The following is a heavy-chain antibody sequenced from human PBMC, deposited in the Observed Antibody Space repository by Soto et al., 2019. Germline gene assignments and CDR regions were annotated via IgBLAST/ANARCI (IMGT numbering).Heavy chain of an antibody. V-gene: IGHV1-46*01. J-gene: IGHJ6*02. Sequence: AASVKVSCKASGGTFSSYAISWVRQAPGQGLEWMGIINPSGGSTSYAQKFQGRVTMTRDTSTSTVYMELSSLRSEDTAVYYCARVSYDSSGYYYGMDVWGQGTTVTVSS. D-gene: IGHD3-22*01. CDR1: GGTFSSYA. CDR3: ARVSYDSSGYYYGMDV. CDR2: INPSGGST.